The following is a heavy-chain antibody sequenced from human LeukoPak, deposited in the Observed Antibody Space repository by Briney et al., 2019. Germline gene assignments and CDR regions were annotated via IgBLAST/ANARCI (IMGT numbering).Heavy chain of an antibody. CDR2: IYYSGST. V-gene: IGHV4-59*08. Sequence: PSQTLSLTRTLYAGSISIYYWSWIRQPAGKGLEWLGYIYYSGSTNYNPSCKSGVPISVDTSKNQFSLKLSSVTAEDTAVYYCARSYDSSGWPYYYYGMDVWGQGTTATVSS. J-gene: IGHJ6*02. CDR1: AGSISIYY. D-gene: IGHD3-22*01. CDR3: ARSYDSSGWPYYYYGMDV.